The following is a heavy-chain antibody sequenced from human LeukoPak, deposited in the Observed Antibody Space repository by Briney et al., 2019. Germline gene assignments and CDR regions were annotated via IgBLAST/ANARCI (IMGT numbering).Heavy chain of an antibody. J-gene: IGHJ3*02. CDR1: GGTFSSYA. Sequence: SVKVSCKASGGTFSSYAISWVRQAPGQGLEWMGRIIPILGIANYAQKFQGRVTITADKSTSTAYMELSRLRSDDTAVYYCAADIVVVPAATMSRGAFDIWGQGTMVTVSS. CDR3: AADIVVVPAATMSRGAFDI. V-gene: IGHV1-69*04. CDR2: IIPILGIA. D-gene: IGHD2-2*01.